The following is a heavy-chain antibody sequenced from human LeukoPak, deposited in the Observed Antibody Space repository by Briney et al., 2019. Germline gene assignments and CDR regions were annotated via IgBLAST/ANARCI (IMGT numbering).Heavy chain of an antibody. CDR3: ARYYDSSGYYPDAFDI. Sequence: SETLSLTSTVSGGSISSYYWSWIRQPPGKGLEWIGYIYYSGSTNYNPSLKSRVTISVDTSKNQFSLKLSSVTAADTAVYYCARYYDSSGYYPDAFDIWGQGTMVTVSS. J-gene: IGHJ3*02. CDR1: GGSISSYY. CDR2: IYYSGST. V-gene: IGHV4-59*01. D-gene: IGHD3-22*01.